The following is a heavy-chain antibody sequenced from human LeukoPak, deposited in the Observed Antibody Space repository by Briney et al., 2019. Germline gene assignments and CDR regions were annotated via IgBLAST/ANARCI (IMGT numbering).Heavy chain of an antibody. Sequence: PGGSLRLSCAASGFTFSSYALSWVRQAPGKGLEWVSAISGSGGSTYYADSVKGRFTISRDNSKDTLYLQMNSLRAEDTAVYYCAKDSQWSVLLWFGELSIWGQGTLVTVSS. D-gene: IGHD3-10*01. CDR2: ISGSGGST. V-gene: IGHV3-23*01. J-gene: IGHJ4*02. CDR3: AKDSQWSVLLWFGELSI. CDR1: GFTFSSYA.